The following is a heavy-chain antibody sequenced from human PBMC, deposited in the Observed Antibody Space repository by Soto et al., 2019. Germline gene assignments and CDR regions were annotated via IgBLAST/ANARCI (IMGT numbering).Heavy chain of an antibody. CDR1: GFKFTSYG. J-gene: IGHJ4*02. Sequence: DVHLVNSGGGFVMPGGSLRLSCGASGFKFTSYGMNWVRQSPGKGFEWLAYISGFSATIKYADSVRGRFIVSRDNDINSLFLQLTDLTGDDTAVYYCARGGAARPDFWGQGSLVVVSS. CDR3: ARGGAARPDF. D-gene: IGHD2-15*01. V-gene: IGHV3-48*04. CDR2: ISGFSATI.